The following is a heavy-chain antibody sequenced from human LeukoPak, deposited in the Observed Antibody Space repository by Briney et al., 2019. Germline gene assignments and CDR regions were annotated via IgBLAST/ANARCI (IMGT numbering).Heavy chain of an antibody. CDR3: ARGCSGGSCYVI. CDR2: INSDGSST. J-gene: IGHJ3*02. CDR1: GFTFSSYW. V-gene: IGHV3-74*01. Sequence: PGGSLRLSCAASGFTFSSYWMHWVRQAPGKGLVWVSRINSDGSSTSYADSVRGRFTISRDNAKNTLYLQMNSLRAEDTAVYYCARGCSGGSCYVIWGQGTMVTVSS. D-gene: IGHD2-15*01.